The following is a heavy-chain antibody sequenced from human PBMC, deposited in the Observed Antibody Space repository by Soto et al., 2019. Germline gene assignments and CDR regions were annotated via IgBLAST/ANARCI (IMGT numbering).Heavy chain of an antibody. CDR1: GGTFSSYA. CDR3: ARSPENYDSSGYPPQ. Sequence: SVKVSCKASGGTFSSYAISWVRQAPGQGLEWMGGIIPIFGTANYAQKFQGRVTITADESTSTAYMELSSLRSEDTAVYYCARSPENYDSSGYPPQWGQGTLVTVSS. J-gene: IGHJ4*02. V-gene: IGHV1-69*13. D-gene: IGHD3-22*01. CDR2: IIPIFGTA.